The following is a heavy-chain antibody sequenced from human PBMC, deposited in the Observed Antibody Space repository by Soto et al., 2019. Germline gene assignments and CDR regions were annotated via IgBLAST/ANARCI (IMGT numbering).Heavy chain of an antibody. CDR2: IYYSGST. D-gene: IGHD6-19*01. CDR1: GYSSSSYF. CDR3: AICKAVPHYYGMDV. Sequence: SETLSLTCSVSGYSSSSYFWSWIRQPPGKGLEWIASIYYSGSTNYNPSLKSRVTASVDTSKNEVSLRLSSATAADTAVYYCAICKAVPHYYGMDVWGPGTTVTVSS. V-gene: IGHV4-59*01. J-gene: IGHJ6*02.